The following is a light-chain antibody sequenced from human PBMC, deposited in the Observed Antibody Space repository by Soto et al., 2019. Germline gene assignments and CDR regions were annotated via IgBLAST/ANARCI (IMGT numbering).Light chain of an antibody. CDR2: DAS. CDR1: QDINNY. Sequence: DIQMTQSPSSLSASVGDRVTITCQASQDINNYLIWYQHKPGTAPKLPIYDASTVGTGISSRFIAGGSWTHFTFTISSLQPEDIATYYCQQFDSVPWTFGQGTKLELK. V-gene: IGKV1-33*01. CDR3: QQFDSVPWT. J-gene: IGKJ2*02.